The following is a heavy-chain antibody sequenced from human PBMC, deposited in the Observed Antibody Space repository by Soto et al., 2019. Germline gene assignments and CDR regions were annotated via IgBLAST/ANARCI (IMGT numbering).Heavy chain of an antibody. CDR3: ARCNYDILTGYPAGYYYYMDV. Sequence: ASVKVSCKASGYTFTSYDINWVRQATGQGLEWMGWMNPNSGNTGYAQKFQGRVTMTRNTSISTAYMELSSLRSEDTAVYYCARCNYDILTGYPAGYYYYMDVWGKGTTVTVSS. D-gene: IGHD3-9*01. V-gene: IGHV1-8*01. CDR2: MNPNSGNT. CDR1: GYTFTSYD. J-gene: IGHJ6*03.